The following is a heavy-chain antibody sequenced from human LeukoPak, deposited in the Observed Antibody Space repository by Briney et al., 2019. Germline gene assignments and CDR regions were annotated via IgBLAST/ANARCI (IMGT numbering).Heavy chain of an antibody. CDR1: GFTFSSYA. Sequence: GGSLRLSRAASGFTFSSYAMSWVRQAPGKGLEWVSAISGSGGSTYYADSVKGRFTISRDNSKNTLYLQMNSLRAEDTAVYYCAKDIVVVPAAQRDYFDYWGQGTLVTVSS. J-gene: IGHJ4*02. D-gene: IGHD2-2*01. V-gene: IGHV3-23*01. CDR2: ISGSGGST. CDR3: AKDIVVVPAAQRDYFDY.